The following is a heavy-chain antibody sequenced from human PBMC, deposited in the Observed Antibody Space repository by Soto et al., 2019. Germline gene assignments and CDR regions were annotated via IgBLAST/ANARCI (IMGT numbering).Heavy chain of an antibody. D-gene: IGHD6-25*01. V-gene: IGHV4-30-4*01. CDR1: GGSIYTGGYY. Sequence: SETLSLTCTVSGGSIYTGGYYWSWIRQPPGKGLEWIGSIYYVGDTEYNPSLKSRLTMSVDTSKNQFSLRLTSVTAADTAVYYCARDPPVETGYFTGLDVWGQGTTVTVSS. CDR2: IYYVGDT. CDR3: ARDPPVETGYFTGLDV. J-gene: IGHJ6*02.